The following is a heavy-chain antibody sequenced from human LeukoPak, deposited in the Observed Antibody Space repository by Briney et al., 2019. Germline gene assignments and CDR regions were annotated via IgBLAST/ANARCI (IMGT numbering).Heavy chain of an antibody. V-gene: IGHV4-4*07. CDR2: IYSSGTT. CDR3: ASSLWDDSSGYFDY. CDR1: GGSVSSYY. J-gene: IGHJ4*02. Sequence: SGTLSLTCTVSGGSVSSYYWSWLRQPAGKGLEWIGRIYSSGTTNYNPSLKSRVTMSVDMSKNQFSLQLTSVTAADTAVYYCASSLWDDSSGYFDYWGQGTQAAVSS. D-gene: IGHD3-22*01.